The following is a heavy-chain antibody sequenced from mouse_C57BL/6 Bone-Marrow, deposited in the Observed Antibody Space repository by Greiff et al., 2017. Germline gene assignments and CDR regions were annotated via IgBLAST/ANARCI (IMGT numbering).Heavy chain of an antibody. Sequence: QVTLKVSGPGILQPSQTLSLTCSFSGFSLSTFGMGVGWFRQPSGKGLEWLAHIWWDDDKYYNPALKSRLTISKDTSKNQVFLKIANVATADTATYDCARIGLTPRRDYWGQGTSVTVSS. J-gene: IGHJ4*01. CDR3: ARIGLTPRRDY. CDR2: IWWDDDK. V-gene: IGHV8-8*01. CDR1: GFSLSTFGMG.